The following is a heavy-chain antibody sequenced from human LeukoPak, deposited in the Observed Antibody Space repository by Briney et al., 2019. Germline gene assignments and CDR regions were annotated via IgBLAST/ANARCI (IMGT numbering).Heavy chain of an antibody. V-gene: IGHV1-2*02. CDR2: INPNSGGT. D-gene: IGHD2-15*01. Sequence: ASVNVSCKASGYTFTGYYMHWVRQAPGQGLEWMGWINPNSGGTNYAQKFQGRVTMTRDTSISTAYMELSRLRSDDTAVYYCARDIVVVVAAPAGFDPWGQGTLVTVSS. J-gene: IGHJ5*02. CDR1: GYTFTGYY. CDR3: ARDIVVVVAAPAGFDP.